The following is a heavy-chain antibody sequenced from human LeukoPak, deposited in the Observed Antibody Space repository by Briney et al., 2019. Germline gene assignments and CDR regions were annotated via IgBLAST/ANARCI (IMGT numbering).Heavy chain of an antibody. V-gene: IGHV4-59*01. CDR1: GGSISSYY. CDR2: IYSSGST. D-gene: IGHD3-3*01. Sequence: SETLSPTCTVSGGSISSYYWSWIRQPPGKGLEWIGYIYSSGSTNYNPSLKSRVTISVDTSKNQFSLKLTSVTAADTAVYYCARTNYDFWSGSSVWGQGTLVTVSS. CDR3: ARTNYDFWSGSSV. J-gene: IGHJ4*02.